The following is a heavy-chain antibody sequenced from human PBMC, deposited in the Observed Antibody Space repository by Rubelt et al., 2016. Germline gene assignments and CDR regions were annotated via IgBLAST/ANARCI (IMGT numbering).Heavy chain of an antibody. CDR1: GFTFSSYA. Sequence: EVQLLESGGGLVQPGGSLRLSCAASGFTFSSYAMSWVRQAPGKGLEWVSGVSGSGGSTYYADSVKGRFTISRDNSRNTMYLQMSSLRAGDTAIYYCAKGISGSYDAFDMWGQGTIVTVSS. V-gene: IGHV3-23*01. J-gene: IGHJ3*02. D-gene: IGHD1-26*01. CDR2: VSGSGGST. CDR3: AKGISGSYDAFDM.